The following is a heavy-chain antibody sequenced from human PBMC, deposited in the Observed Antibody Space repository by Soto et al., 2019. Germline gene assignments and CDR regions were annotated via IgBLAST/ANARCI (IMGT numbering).Heavy chain of an antibody. D-gene: IGHD6-13*01. CDR3: ARSTRTARIAAAGEGQGLWFDP. Sequence: GASVKVSCKASGYTFISYYMHWVRQAPGQGLEWMGIINPSGGSTSYAQKFQGRVTMTRDTYTSTVYMELSSLRSEDTAVYYCARSTRTARIAAAGEGQGLWFDPLGQGTLVTVFS. CDR1: GYTFISYY. J-gene: IGHJ5*02. V-gene: IGHV1-46*01. CDR2: INPSGGST.